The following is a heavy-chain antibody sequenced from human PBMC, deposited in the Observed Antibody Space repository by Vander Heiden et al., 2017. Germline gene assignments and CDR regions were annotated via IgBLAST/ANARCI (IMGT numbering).Heavy chain of an antibody. J-gene: IGHJ4*02. V-gene: IGHV3-21*01. CDR2: ISSSSTYI. Sequence: EVQLVESGGGLVKPGGSLRPSCAASGFPSSRYSMGWVRQAPGKGLEWVSSISSSSTYIHYADSVKGRFTISRDNAKNSLCLQMNSLRVEDTAVYYCASRGYCGGDNCLHHFDYWGQGTLVTASS. CDR3: ASRGYCGGDNCLHHFDY. D-gene: IGHD2-15*01. CDR1: GFPSSRYS.